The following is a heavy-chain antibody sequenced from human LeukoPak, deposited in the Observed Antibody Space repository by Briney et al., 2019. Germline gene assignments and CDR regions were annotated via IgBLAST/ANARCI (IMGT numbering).Heavy chain of an antibody. CDR1: GFTFSSYG. V-gene: IGHV3-30*03. Sequence: GGSLRLSCATSGFTFSSYGMHWVRQAPGKGLEWVAVISYDGSNKYYADSVKGRFTISRDNSKNTLYLQMNSLRAEDTAVYYCARDLYRIVVVPHYFDYWGQGTLVTVSS. CDR2: ISYDGSNK. J-gene: IGHJ4*02. CDR3: ARDLYRIVVVPHYFDY. D-gene: IGHD3-22*01.